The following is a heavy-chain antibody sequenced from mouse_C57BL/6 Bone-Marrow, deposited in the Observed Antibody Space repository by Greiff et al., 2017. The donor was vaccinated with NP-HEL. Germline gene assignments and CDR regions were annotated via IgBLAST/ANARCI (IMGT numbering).Heavy chain of an antibody. CDR3: TTDRIGFAY. J-gene: IGHJ3*01. V-gene: IGHV14-4*01. Sequence: EVKLQESGAELVRPGASVKLSCTASGFNIKDDYMHWVKQRPEQGLEWIGWIDPENGDTEYASKFQGKATITADTSSNTAYLQLSSLTSEDTAVYYCTTDRIGFAYWGQGTLVTVSA. CDR2: IDPENGDT. CDR1: GFNIKDDY.